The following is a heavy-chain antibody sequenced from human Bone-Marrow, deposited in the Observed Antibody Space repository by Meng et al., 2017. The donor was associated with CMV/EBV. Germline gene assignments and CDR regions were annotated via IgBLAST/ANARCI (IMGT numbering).Heavy chain of an antibody. CDR2: ITSGSGHI. Sequence: GESLKISCAASGFTFSSYNMNWVRQAPRKGLEWVSSITSGSGHIYYADSVKGRFTMSRDNANNSLYLQMNSLRAEDTAVYYCATDLGKIASRPGAFNIWGQGTMVTVSS. D-gene: IGHD6-6*01. V-gene: IGHV3-21*01. J-gene: IGHJ3*02. CDR1: GFTFSSYN. CDR3: ATDLGKIASRPGAFNI.